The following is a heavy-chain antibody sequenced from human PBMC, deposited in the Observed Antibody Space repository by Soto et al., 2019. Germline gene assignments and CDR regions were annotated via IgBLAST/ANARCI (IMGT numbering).Heavy chain of an antibody. J-gene: IGHJ5*02. CDR3: ARVWGSYKAPSGGAGFDH. CDR2: ISTYSGDP. V-gene: IGHV1-18*04. Sequence: ASVKVSCKTSGYSFTSNAITWVRQAPGQGLEWMGWISTYSGDPNYAQKFQGRVTMTTDTSTNTAYMELRNLRSDDTAVYYCARVWGSYKAPSGGAGFDHWGQGTLATVSS. CDR1: GYSFTSNA. D-gene: IGHD3-16*01.